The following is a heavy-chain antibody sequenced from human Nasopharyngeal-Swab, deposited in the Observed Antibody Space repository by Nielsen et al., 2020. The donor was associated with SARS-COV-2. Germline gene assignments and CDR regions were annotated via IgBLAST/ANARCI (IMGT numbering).Heavy chain of an antibody. D-gene: IGHD3-3*01. CDR1: GFTFDDYA. CDR2: ISWNTGSV. V-gene: IGHV3-9*01. J-gene: IGHJ6*02. Sequence: GGSLTLSCLASGFTFDDYAMHWVRQAPGKGLEWVSGISWNTGSVAYADSVRGRFTISRDNGKNSLYLQMNSLRAEDTAVYYCARDGLDYDFWSAYFMDVWGQGTTVTVSS. CDR3: ARDGLDYDFWSAYFMDV.